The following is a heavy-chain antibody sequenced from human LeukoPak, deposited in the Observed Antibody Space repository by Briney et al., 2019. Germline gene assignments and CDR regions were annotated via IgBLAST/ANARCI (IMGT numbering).Heavy chain of an antibody. CDR2: INPNSGGT. J-gene: IGHJ4*02. CDR3: ARDQYYDSSGYYYFGVDY. Sequence: ASVKVSCKASGYTFTGYYMHWVRQAPGQGLEWMGWINPNSGGTNYAQKFQGRVTMTRDTSISTAYMELSRLRSDDTAVYYCARDQYYDSSGYYYFGVDYWGQGTLVTVSS. CDR1: GYTFTGYY. V-gene: IGHV1-2*02. D-gene: IGHD3-22*01.